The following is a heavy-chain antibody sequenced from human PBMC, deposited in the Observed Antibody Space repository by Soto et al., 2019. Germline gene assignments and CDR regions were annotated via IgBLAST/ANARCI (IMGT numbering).Heavy chain of an antibody. Sequence: PSETLSLTCTVSGGSISSGGYYWSWIRQHPGKGLEWIGYIYYSGSTYYNPSLKSRVTISVDTSKNQFSLKLSSVTAADTAVYYCASYVRGYCSSTSCYNMFDYWGQGTLVTVSS. V-gene: IGHV4-31*03. CDR3: ASYVRGYCSSTSCYNMFDY. CDR2: IYYSGST. J-gene: IGHJ4*02. CDR1: GGSISSGGYY. D-gene: IGHD2-2*02.